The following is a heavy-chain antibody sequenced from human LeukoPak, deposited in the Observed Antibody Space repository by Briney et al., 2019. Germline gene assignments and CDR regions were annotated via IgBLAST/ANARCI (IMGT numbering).Heavy chain of an antibody. CDR1: GFTFSSYG. Sequence: GGSLRLSCAASGFTFSSYGMHWVRQAPGKGLEWVAVISYDGSNKYYADSVKGRFTISRDNSKNTLYLQMNSLRAEDTAVYYCAKDGTMIPCMDVWGQGTTVTVSS. D-gene: IGHD3-22*01. J-gene: IGHJ6*02. V-gene: IGHV3-30*18. CDR2: ISYDGSNK. CDR3: AKDGTMIPCMDV.